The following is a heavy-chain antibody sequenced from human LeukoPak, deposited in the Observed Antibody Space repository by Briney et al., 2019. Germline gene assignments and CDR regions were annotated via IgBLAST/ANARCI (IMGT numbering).Heavy chain of an antibody. V-gene: IGHV1-69*05. CDR3: ATTMVRGVIISRYYYYYMDV. CDR1: GGTFSSYA. D-gene: IGHD3-10*01. Sequence: SVKVSCKASGGTFSSYAISWVRQAPGQGLEWMGGIIPIFGTANYAQKFQGRVTITTDESTSTAYMELSSLRSEDTAVYYCATTMVRGVIISRYYYYYMDVWGKGTTVTVSS. CDR2: IIPIFGTA. J-gene: IGHJ6*03.